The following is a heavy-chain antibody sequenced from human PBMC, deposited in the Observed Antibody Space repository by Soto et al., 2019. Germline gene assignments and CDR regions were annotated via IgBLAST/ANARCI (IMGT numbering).Heavy chain of an antibody. J-gene: IGHJ4*02. CDR2: ISSNGGST. CDR1: GFTFSSYA. D-gene: IGHD3-10*01. Sequence: EVQLVESGEGLVQPGGSLRLSCAASGFTFSSYAMHWVRQAPGKGLESVSAISSNGGSTYYADSVRGRFTISRDNSMNTLYLQMGSLRAEQRAGYYRARGAGRFDYGSEGTLVTVS. CDR3: ARGAGRFDY. V-gene: IGHV3-64*02.